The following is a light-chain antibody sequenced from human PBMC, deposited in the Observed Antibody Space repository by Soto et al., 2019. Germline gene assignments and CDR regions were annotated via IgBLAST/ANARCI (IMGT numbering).Light chain of an antibody. J-gene: IGLJ1*01. Sequence: QSVLTQPPSVSGAPGQRVTISCSGSTSNIGGGYDVHWYQQLPGRAPKVLIYGNNNRPSGVPDRFSGSKFGTSASLAITGLQAEDEADYYCQSYDSNLSAYVFGTGTKLTVL. CDR2: GNN. CDR1: TSNIGGGYD. V-gene: IGLV1-40*01. CDR3: QSYDSNLSAYV.